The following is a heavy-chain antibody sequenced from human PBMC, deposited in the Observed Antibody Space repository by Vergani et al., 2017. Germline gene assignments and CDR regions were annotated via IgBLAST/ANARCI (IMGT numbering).Heavy chain of an antibody. CDR1: GDSISSGYY. D-gene: IGHD1-26*01. CDR2: IYHSGST. CDR3: ARLEGWELRCDS. Sequence: QVQLQESGPGLVKPSETLSLTCAVSGDSISSGYYWGWIRQPPGKGLEWIGSIYHSGSTYYNPSLKSRVTISVDTSKNQFSLKLSSVTAADTAVYYCARLEGWELRCDSWGQGTLVTVSS. V-gene: IGHV4-38-2*01. J-gene: IGHJ4*02.